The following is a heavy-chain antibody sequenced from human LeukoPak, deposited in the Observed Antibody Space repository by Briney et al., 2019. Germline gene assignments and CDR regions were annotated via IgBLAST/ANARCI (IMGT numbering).Heavy chain of an antibody. J-gene: IGHJ3*02. CDR3: AKFIGATGPHDAFDI. CDR1: GFTFSSYA. V-gene: IGHV3-23*01. Sequence: TGGSLRLSCAASGFTFSSYAMSWVRQAPGRGLEWVSAISGSGGSTYYADSVKGRFTISRDNSKNTLYLQMNSLRAEDTAVYYCAKFIGATGPHDAFDIWGQGTMVTVSS. D-gene: IGHD3-16*01. CDR2: ISGSGGST.